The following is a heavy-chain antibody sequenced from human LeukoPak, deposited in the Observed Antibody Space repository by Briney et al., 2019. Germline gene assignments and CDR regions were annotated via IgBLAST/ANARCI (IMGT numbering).Heavy chain of an antibody. CDR1: GGSFSGYY. J-gene: IGHJ6*04. CDR3: ARASGFTFYGMDV. CDR2: INHSGST. V-gene: IGHV4-34*01. Sequence: SETLSLTCAVYGGSFSGYYWSWIRQPPGKGLEWIGEINHSGSTNYNPSLKSRVAISVDRSKNQFSLKLSSVTAADTAVYYCARASGFTFYGMDVWGKGTTVTVSS. D-gene: IGHD2/OR15-2a*01.